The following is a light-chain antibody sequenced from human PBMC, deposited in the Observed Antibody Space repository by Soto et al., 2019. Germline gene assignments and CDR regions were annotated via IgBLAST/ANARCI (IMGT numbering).Light chain of an antibody. CDR3: CSYTPSRTLL. V-gene: IGLV2-23*01. Sequence: QSVLTQPASVSGSPGESITISCTGTSSDVGTYNLVTWYQQHPRRVPKLILYEGNKRPSGVSSRFSASKSGNTAALTISGLQAEDEADYFCCSYTPSRTLLFGGGTKVTVL. J-gene: IGLJ2*01. CDR2: EGN. CDR1: SSDVGTYNL.